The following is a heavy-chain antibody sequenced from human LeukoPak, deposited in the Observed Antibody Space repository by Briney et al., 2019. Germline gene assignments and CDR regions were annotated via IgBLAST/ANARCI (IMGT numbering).Heavy chain of an antibody. Sequence: SSETLSLTCTVSGGPISIHHWIWIRHPPGKGLEGIGYIYYCGSTNYNPSLKSRVTISVDTSKNQFSLKLSSVTAADTAVYYCARESYDILTGYYNQFDYWGQGTLVTVSS. J-gene: IGHJ4*02. CDR2: IYYCGST. CDR3: ARESYDILTGYYNQFDY. D-gene: IGHD3-9*01. V-gene: IGHV4-59*11. CDR1: GGPISIHH.